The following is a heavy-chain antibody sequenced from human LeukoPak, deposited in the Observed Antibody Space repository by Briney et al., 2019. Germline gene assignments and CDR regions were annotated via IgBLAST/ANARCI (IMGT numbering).Heavy chain of an antibody. D-gene: IGHD2-21*01. J-gene: IGHJ4*02. V-gene: IGHV4-59*08. CDR3: ARLDCISDTCYNY. CDR1: GDSISTDY. Sequence: PSETLSLTCIVSGDSISTDYWSWIRQSPGKGLEWIGYINYSGNSEYNPSLKSRVTISVDRSKKQVSLKMRSVTAADTAVYYCARLDCISDTCYNYWALGALVGVSS. CDR2: INYSGNS.